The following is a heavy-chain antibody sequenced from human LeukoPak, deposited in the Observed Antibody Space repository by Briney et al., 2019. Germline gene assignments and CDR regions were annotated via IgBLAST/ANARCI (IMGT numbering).Heavy chain of an antibody. CDR1: GLTFSTYS. D-gene: IGHD1-14*01. Sequence: GGSLKFYCAASGLTFSTYSMNWVGQAPGKGLDWVSSISSSSSYIYYADSMKGRYTIPRDNARNSLYLQMNSLRAEDTAVYYCAREQPDEIFDYWGQGTLVTVSS. V-gene: IGHV3-21*01. J-gene: IGHJ4*02. CDR3: AREQPDEIFDY. CDR2: ISSSSSYI.